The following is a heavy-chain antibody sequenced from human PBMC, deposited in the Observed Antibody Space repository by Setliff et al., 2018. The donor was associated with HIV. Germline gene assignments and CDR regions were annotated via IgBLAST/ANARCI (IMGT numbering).Heavy chain of an antibody. CDR3: ARVDCSGTSCPDY. CDR1: GDSITSTNYY. V-gene: IGHV4-39*01. D-gene: IGHD2-2*01. J-gene: IGHJ4*02. Sequence: SETLSLTCTVSGDSITSTNYYWGWIRQPPGKGLEWIGSISYSGSTYYNPSLKSRVTISVDTSKNQFSLNLSSVTAADTAVYYCARVDCSGTSCPDYWGQGTLVTVSS. CDR2: ISYSGST.